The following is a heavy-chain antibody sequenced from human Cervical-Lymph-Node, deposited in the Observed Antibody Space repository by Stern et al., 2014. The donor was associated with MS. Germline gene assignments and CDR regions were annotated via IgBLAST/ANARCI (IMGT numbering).Heavy chain of an antibody. CDR1: GVTFSDYY. D-gene: IGHD1-20*01. CDR3: ARDAYNWNDVHYYGMDV. V-gene: IGHV3-11*01. Sequence: QVQLVESGGGLVKPGGSLRLSCAASGVTFSDYYMSWIRQAPGKGLEWVSYISSSGSTIYYADSVQGRFTNSRDNAKKSLYLQMNSLRAEDTAVYYCARDAYNWNDVHYYGMDVWGQGTTVTVSS. CDR2: ISSSGSTI. J-gene: IGHJ6*02.